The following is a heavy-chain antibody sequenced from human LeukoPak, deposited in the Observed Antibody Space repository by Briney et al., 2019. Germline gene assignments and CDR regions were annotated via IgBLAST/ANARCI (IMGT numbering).Heavy chain of an antibody. V-gene: IGHV4-59*12. CDR1: GDSISDYY. J-gene: IGHJ4*02. D-gene: IGHD6-13*01. CDR2: IYYTGTT. CDR3: ARGAAGISPHY. Sequence: SSETLSLTCTVSGDSISDYYWSWIRQSPRKGLEWIGAIYYTGTTYYNPSLSSRVIISLDTSKNQFSLRLTSVTAADTAVYYCARGAAGISPHYWGRGSLVTASS.